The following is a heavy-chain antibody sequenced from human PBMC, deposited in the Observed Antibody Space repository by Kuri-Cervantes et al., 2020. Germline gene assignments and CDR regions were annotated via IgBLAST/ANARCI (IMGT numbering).Heavy chain of an antibody. CDR1: GGSFSGYY. CDR2: INHSGST. V-gene: IGHV4-34*01. CDR3: ARAVRYYGGYYYMDV. Sequence: GSLRLSCAVYGGSFSGYYWSWIRQPPEKGLEWIGEINHSGSTNYNPSLKSRVTISVDTSKNQFSLRLSSVTAADTAVYYCARAVRYYGGYYYMDVWGKGTTVTVSS. D-gene: IGHD3-10*01. J-gene: IGHJ6*03.